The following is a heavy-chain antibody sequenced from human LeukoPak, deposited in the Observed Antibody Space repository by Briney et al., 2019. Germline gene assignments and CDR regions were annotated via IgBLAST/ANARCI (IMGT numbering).Heavy chain of an antibody. J-gene: IGHJ4*02. CDR1: GFIFSSYG. Sequence: GGSLRLSCAASGFIFSSYGMHWVRQAPGKGLEWVAFIRNDGSNKYYADSVKGRFTISRDNSKNTLYLQMNSLRAEDTAVYYCARVETRDYWGQGTLVTVSS. V-gene: IGHV3-30*02. CDR3: ARVETRDY. CDR2: IRNDGSNK. D-gene: IGHD3-3*01.